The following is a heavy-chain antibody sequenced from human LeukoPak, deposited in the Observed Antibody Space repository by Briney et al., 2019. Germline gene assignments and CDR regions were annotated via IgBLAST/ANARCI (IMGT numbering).Heavy chain of an antibody. Sequence: GGSLRLSCAASGFTVSSNYMSWVRQAPGKGLEWVSVIYSGGGTDYADSVKGRFTISRDNSKNTLYLQMNSLRAEDTAVYYCARAVGVTAIHNAFDIWGQGTMVTVSS. D-gene: IGHD2-21*02. J-gene: IGHJ3*02. CDR2: IYSGGGT. CDR1: GFTVSSNY. V-gene: IGHV3-66*02. CDR3: ARAVGVTAIHNAFDI.